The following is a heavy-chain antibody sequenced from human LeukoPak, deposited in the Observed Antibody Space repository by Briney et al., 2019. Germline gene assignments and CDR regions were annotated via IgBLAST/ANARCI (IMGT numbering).Heavy chain of an antibody. CDR1: GYTFTSYD. CDR3: ASIMITFGGVIVGAY. Sequence: ASVKVSCKASGYTFTSYDINWVRQATGQGLEWMGWMNPNSGNTGYALKFQGRVTMTRNTSISTAYMELSSLRSEDTAVYYCASIMITFGGVIVGAYWGQGTLVTVSS. V-gene: IGHV1-8*01. D-gene: IGHD3-16*02. CDR2: MNPNSGNT. J-gene: IGHJ4*02.